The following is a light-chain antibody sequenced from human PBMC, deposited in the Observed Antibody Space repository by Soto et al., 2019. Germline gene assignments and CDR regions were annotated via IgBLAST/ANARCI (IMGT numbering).Light chain of an antibody. CDR3: SSYTTGGSYV. J-gene: IGLJ1*01. Sequence: QSALTQPASVSGSPGLSIAISCTGTSRDVGGYNSVSWYQQQPGKVPKLMIYDVSNRPSGVSKRFSGSKSGNTASLTISGLQAEDEGDYYCSSYTTGGSYVFGTGTKVTVL. V-gene: IGLV2-14*01. CDR1: SRDVGGYNS. CDR2: DVS.